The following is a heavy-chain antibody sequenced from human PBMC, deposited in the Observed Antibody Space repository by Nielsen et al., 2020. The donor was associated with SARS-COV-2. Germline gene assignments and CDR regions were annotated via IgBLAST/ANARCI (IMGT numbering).Heavy chain of an antibody. D-gene: IGHD5-12*01. V-gene: IGHV4-34*01. CDR3: ARGYSGYDYRRTAMVNY. CDR2: INHSGST. CDR1: GGSFSGYY. Sequence: SETLSLTCAVYGGSFSGYYWSWIRQPPGKGLEWIGEINHSGSTNYNPSLKSRVTISVDTSKNQFSLKLSSVTAADTAVYYCARGYSGYDYRRTAMVNYWGQGTLVTVSS. J-gene: IGHJ4*02.